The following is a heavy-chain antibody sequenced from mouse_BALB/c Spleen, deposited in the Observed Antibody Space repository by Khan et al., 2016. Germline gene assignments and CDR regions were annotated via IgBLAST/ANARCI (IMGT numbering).Heavy chain of an antibody. CDR2: ISYSGST. Sequence: EVQLQESGPGLVKPSQSLSLTCTVTGYSITSDYAWNWIRQFPGNKLEWMGYISYSGSTSYNPSLKSRISITPDTSKNQFFLQLNSVTTEDTATYYCARGPQWWYFDVWGAETTVTVSS. D-gene: IGHD1-3*01. CDR3: ARGPQWWYFDV. J-gene: IGHJ1*01. CDR1: GYSITSDYA. V-gene: IGHV3-2*02.